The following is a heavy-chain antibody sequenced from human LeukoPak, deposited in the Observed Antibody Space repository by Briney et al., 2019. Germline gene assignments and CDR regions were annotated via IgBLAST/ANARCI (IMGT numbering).Heavy chain of an antibody. J-gene: IGHJ4*02. D-gene: IGHD1-1*01. V-gene: IGHV4-31*03. CDR1: GGSISSGGYY. CDR2: IYYSGST. Sequence: SETLSLTCTVSGGSISSGGYYWSWIRQHPGKGLEWIGYIYYSGSTYYNPSLKSRVTISVDTSKNQFSLKLSSVTAADTAVYYCARGQEVECFDYWGQGTLVTVSS. CDR3: ARGQEVECFDY.